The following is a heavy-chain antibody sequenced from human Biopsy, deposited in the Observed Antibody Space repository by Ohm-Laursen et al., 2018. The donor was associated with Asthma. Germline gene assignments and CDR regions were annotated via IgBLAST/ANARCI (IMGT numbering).Heavy chain of an antibody. D-gene: IGHD3-3*01. Sequence: SLRLSCAASGFTFSNYAMSWVRQAPGKGLEWVAGIFFDGSNKYYADSVKGRFTISRDNSKDTLYLQVNSLRGDDTAVYYCARDVMEWYLPAFDFWGQGTLVTVSS. V-gene: IGHV3-30-3*01. CDR3: ARDVMEWYLPAFDF. CDR1: GFTFSNYA. J-gene: IGHJ4*02. CDR2: IFFDGSNK.